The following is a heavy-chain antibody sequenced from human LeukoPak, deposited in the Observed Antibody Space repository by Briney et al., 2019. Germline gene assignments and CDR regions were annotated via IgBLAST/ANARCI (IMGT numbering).Heavy chain of an antibody. V-gene: IGHV3-48*04. CDR1: GFTFSSYS. Sequence: GSLRLSCAASGFTFSSYSMNWVRQAPGKGLEWVSYISSSSSTIYYADSVKGRFTISRDNAKNSLYLQMNSLRAEDTAVYYCASFLGYCSGGSCYWGQGTLVTVSS. J-gene: IGHJ4*02. CDR2: ISSSSSTI. D-gene: IGHD2-15*01. CDR3: ASFLGYCSGGSCY.